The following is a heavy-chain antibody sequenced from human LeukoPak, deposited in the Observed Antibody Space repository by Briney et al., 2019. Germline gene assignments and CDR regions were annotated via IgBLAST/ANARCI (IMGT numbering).Heavy chain of an antibody. CDR3: ARGERGSSGWYGNWFDP. Sequence: PGGSLRLSCAASGFTFSSYWMSWIRQPAGKGLEWIGRIYTSGSTNYNPSLKSRVTMSVDTSKNQFSLKLSSVTAADTAVYYCARGERGSSGWYGNWFDPWGQGTLVTISS. V-gene: IGHV4-4*07. CDR2: IYTSGST. J-gene: IGHJ5*02. CDR1: GFTFSSYW. D-gene: IGHD6-19*01.